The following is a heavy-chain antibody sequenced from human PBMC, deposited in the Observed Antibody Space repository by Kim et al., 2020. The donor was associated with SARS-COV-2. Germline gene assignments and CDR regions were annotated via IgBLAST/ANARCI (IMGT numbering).Heavy chain of an antibody. J-gene: IGHJ4*02. CDR3: AKHHKVRGASHYYVDY. Sequence: VEGRLTISRDNSQNALYLQMNSLRAEDTAVYYCAKHHKVRGASHYYVDYWGQGTLVTVSS. V-gene: IGHV3-23*01. D-gene: IGHD3-10*01.